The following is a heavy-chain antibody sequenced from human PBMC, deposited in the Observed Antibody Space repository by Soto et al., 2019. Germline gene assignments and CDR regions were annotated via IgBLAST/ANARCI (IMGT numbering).Heavy chain of an antibody. CDR3: ARVRSYIVVAGTGYFDY. V-gene: IGHV1-46*01. J-gene: IGHJ4*02. CDR1: GYTFSSYY. CDR2: INPSGEST. Sequence: QVQLVQSGAEVKKPGASVKVSCKASGYTFSSYYMHWVRQAPGQGLEWMGVINPSGESTSYAKKFQGRVTMARAKSSSTVYMELRSLRSEDTAVYYCARVRSYIVVAGTGYFDYGGQGTLVAVSS. D-gene: IGHD6-19*01.